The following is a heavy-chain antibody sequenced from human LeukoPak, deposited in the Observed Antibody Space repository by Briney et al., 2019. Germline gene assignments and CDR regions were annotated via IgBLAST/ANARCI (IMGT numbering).Heavy chain of an antibody. V-gene: IGHV3-30*02. Sequence: GGSLRLSCAASGFSFSSYGMHWVRQAPGKGLEWVAFIRYDGSNKYYADSVKGRFTISRDNSKNTLYLQMNSLRAEDTAVYYCAKGGYSNGRYYYYYMDVWGEGTTVTVSS. CDR3: AKGGYSNGRYYYYYMDV. CDR1: GFSFSSYG. J-gene: IGHJ6*03. D-gene: IGHD5-18*01. CDR2: IRYDGSNK.